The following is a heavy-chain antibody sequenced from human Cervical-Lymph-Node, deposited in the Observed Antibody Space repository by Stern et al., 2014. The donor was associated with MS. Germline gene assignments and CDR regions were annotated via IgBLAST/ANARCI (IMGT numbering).Heavy chain of an antibody. Sequence: VQLLESGPGLVKPSGTLSLTCTVSGGSISSTSWWNWVRQPPGKGLEWIGDINQSGTSTHNPSLKSRVTISVDKSNHQFSLKLTSVTAADTAVYFCARGGEVGDYDRWYFDLWGRGTLVSVSS. J-gene: IGHJ2*01. CDR2: INQSGTS. V-gene: IGHV4-4*02. D-gene: IGHD4-17*01. CDR1: GGSISSTSW. CDR3: ARGGEVGDYDRWYFDL.